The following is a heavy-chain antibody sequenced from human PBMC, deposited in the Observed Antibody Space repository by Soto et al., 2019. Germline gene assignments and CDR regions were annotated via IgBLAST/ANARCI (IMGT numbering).Heavy chain of an antibody. CDR1: GFTFSSYA. Sequence: EVQLLESGGGLVQPGGSLRLSCAASGFTFSSYAMSWVRQAPGKGLEWGSAISGSGGSTYYADSVKGRFTISRDNSKNTLYLQMNSLRAEDTAVYYCAKSGRYCSGGSCLFDYWGQGTLVTVSS. CDR2: ISGSGGST. J-gene: IGHJ4*02. D-gene: IGHD2-15*01. V-gene: IGHV3-23*01. CDR3: AKSGRYCSGGSCLFDY.